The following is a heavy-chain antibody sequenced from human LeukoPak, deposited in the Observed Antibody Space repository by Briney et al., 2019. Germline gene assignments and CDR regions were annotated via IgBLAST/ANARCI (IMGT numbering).Heavy chain of an antibody. J-gene: IGHJ4*02. V-gene: IGHV4-59*11. CDR1: DGSLSGHY. D-gene: IGHD1-1*01. Sequence: SETLSLTCTVSDGSLSGHYWSWIRQPPGKGLESIGFVYYSGSTNYNPSLKGRVTISLDTSKNQFSLKLSSVTAADTAVYYCAGDNWNDGRDYWGQGTLVTVSS. CDR3: AGDNWNDGRDY. CDR2: VYYSGST.